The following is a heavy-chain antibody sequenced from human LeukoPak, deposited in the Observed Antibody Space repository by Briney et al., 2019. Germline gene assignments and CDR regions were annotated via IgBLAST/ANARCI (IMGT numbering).Heavy chain of an antibody. Sequence: ASVKVSCKASGYTFTSYGISWVRQAPQQGVEWMGGISAYNGNTNYAQKLQGRVTMTTDTSTSTAYMELRSLRSDDTAVYYCARDEYDFWSGYYYMDVWGKGTTVTVSS. CDR1: GYTFTSYG. D-gene: IGHD3-3*01. J-gene: IGHJ6*03. CDR3: ARDEYDFWSGYYYMDV. CDR2: ISAYNGNT. V-gene: IGHV1-18*01.